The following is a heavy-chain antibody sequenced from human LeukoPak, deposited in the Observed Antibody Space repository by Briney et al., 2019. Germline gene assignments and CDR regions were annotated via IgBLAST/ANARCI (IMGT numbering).Heavy chain of an antibody. J-gene: IGHJ4*02. Sequence: SETLSLTCTVSGGSLNTFYWNWIRQPPGKGLEWIGYIYYSGNSGSTNYNSSLESRVTISVDTSKNQLSLKLTSVTAADTAVYYCARQRNGSGDYWGQGTLVTVSS. D-gene: IGHD3-10*01. CDR3: ARQRNGSGDY. V-gene: IGHV4-59*08. CDR2: IYYSGNSGST. CDR1: GGSLNTFY.